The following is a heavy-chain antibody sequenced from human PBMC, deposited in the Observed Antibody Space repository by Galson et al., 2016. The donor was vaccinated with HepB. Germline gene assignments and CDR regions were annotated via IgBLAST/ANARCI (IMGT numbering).Heavy chain of an antibody. V-gene: IGHV1-18*01. CDR2: ISAYNSNT. J-gene: IGHJ4*02. D-gene: IGHD1-26*01. CDR1: GYTFTSYA. Sequence: SVKVSCTASGYTFTSYAISWVRQAPGQGLEWMGWISAYNSNTNYAQKVQGRVTLTTDTSASTAYMKLTSLRSDDTAVYYCATSLRGGYGGYWGQGTLVTVSS. CDR3: ATSLRGGYGGY.